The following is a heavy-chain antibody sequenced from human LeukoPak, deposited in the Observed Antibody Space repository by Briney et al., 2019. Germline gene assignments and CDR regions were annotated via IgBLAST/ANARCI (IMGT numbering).Heavy chain of an antibody. CDR3: AKDVGAAAGRGRLNY. D-gene: IGHD6-13*01. J-gene: IGHJ4*02. Sequence: PGGSLRLSCAASGFTFSSYAMSWARQAPGKGLEWVSAISGSGGSTYYADSVKGRFTISRDNSKNTLYLQMNSLRAEDTAVYYCAKDVGAAAGRGRLNYWGQGTLVTVSS. V-gene: IGHV3-23*01. CDR1: GFTFSSYA. CDR2: ISGSGGST.